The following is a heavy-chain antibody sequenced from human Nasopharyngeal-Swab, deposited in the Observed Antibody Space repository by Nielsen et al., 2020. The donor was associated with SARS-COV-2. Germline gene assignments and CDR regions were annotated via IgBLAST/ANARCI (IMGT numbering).Heavy chain of an antibody. CDR2: MNPNSGNT. D-gene: IGHD3-10*01. CDR1: GYTFTSYD. Sequence: ASVKVSCKASGYTFTSYDINWVRQATGQGVEWMGWMNPNSGNTGYAQKFQGRVTMTRNTSISTAYMELSSLRSEDTAVYYCARRGISGFITMVRGVISYGMDVWGQGTTVTVSS. CDR3: ARRGISGFITMVRGVISYGMDV. V-gene: IGHV1-8*01. J-gene: IGHJ6*02.